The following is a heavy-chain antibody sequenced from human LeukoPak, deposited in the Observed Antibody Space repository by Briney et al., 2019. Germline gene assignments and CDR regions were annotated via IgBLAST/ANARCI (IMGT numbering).Heavy chain of an antibody. J-gene: IGHJ4*02. CDR1: GFTFSSYA. V-gene: IGHV3-23*01. CDR3: AKDREGGYCSGGSCYGLLDGIYFDY. Sequence: GGSLRLSCAASGFTFSSYAMSWVRQAPGKGLEWVSAISCSGGSTYYADSVKGRFTISRDNSKNTLYLQMNSLRAEDTAVYYCAKDREGGYCSGGSCYGLLDGIYFDYWGQGTLVTVSS. CDR2: ISCSGGST. D-gene: IGHD2-15*01.